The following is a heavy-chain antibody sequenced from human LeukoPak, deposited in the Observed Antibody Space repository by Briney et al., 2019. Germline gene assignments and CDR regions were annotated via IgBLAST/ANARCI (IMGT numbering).Heavy chain of an antibody. CDR1: GYTLTELS. V-gene: IGHV1-24*01. J-gene: IGHJ3*02. Sequence: ASVKVSCKVSGYTLTELSMHWVRQAPGKGLEGMGGFDPEDGETIYAKKFQGRVTMTEDTSTDTAYMELSSLRSEDTAVYYCATDLRGYSYGSVAFDIWGQGTMVTVSS. CDR3: ATDLRGYSYGSVAFDI. CDR2: FDPEDGET. D-gene: IGHD5-18*01.